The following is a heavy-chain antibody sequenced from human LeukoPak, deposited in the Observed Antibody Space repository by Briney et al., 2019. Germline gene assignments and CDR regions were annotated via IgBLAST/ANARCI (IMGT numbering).Heavy chain of an antibody. J-gene: IGHJ4*02. CDR3: AKPGSYSTSDFDY. Sequence: GGSLRLSCVASGFTFSSYAMSWVRQAPGKGLEWVSAISGSGGSTYYADSVKGRFTISRDNSKNTLYLQMNSLRDEDTAVYYCAKPGSYSTSDFDYRGQGTLVTVSS. CDR1: GFTFSSYA. CDR2: ISGSGGST. D-gene: IGHD1-26*01. V-gene: IGHV3-23*01.